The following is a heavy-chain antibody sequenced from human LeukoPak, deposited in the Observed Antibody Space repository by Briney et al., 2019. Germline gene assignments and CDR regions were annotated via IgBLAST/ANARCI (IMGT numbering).Heavy chain of an antibody. Sequence: GASVKVSCKASGYTFTSYYMHWVRQAPGQGLEWMGIINPSGGSTSYAQKFQGRVTMTRDMSTSTVYMELSSLRSEDTAVYYCARTRDNYGSGSYIDYWGQGTLVTVSS. CDR1: GYTFTSYY. CDR2: INPSGGST. V-gene: IGHV1-46*01. J-gene: IGHJ4*02. CDR3: ARTRDNYGSGSYIDY. D-gene: IGHD3-10*01.